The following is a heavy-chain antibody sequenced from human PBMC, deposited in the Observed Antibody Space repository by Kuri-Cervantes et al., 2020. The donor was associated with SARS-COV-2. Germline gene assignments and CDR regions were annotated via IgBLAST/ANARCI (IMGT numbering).Heavy chain of an antibody. CDR2: VNHNGGA. V-gene: IGHV4-34*01. Sequence: SETLSLTCAVYGGSLSGSFWSWIRQSPRKGLEWIGEVNHNGGANYNPSLKSRVTISVDTSKNQFSLKLSSVTAADTAVYYCARFPTHLTMIVFGAFDIWGQGTMVTVSS. J-gene: IGHJ3*02. CDR1: GGSLSGSF. D-gene: IGHD3-22*01. CDR3: ARFPTHLTMIVFGAFDI.